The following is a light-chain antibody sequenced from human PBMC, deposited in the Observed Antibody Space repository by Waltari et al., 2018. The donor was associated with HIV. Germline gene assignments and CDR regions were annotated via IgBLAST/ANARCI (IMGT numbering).Light chain of an antibody. CDR1: TSTIAPHY. J-gene: IGLJ2*01. CDR3: ASWDDSLSGVV. CDR2: RSH. V-gene: IGLV1-47*01. Sequence: QSVLTQPPSASGTPGQRVTIPCSGGTSTIAPHYVYWYQQLPGTAPKLLIYRSHQRPSGVPERFSGSKSGTSASLAISGLRSEDEADYYCASWDDSLSGVVFGGGTKLTVL.